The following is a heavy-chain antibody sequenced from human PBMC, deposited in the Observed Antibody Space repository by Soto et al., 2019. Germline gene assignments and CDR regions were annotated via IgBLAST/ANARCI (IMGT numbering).Heavy chain of an antibody. V-gene: IGHV1-8*01. Sequence: APVKGSCKASGYTFTSYDINWVRQATGQGLEWMGWMNPNSGNTGYAQKFQGRVTMTRNTSISTAYMELSSLRSEDTAVYYCARGLDTMIVVARYYYGMDVWGQVTTVTVSS. J-gene: IGHJ6*02. D-gene: IGHD3-22*01. CDR2: MNPNSGNT. CDR3: ARGLDTMIVVARYYYGMDV. CDR1: GYTFTSYD.